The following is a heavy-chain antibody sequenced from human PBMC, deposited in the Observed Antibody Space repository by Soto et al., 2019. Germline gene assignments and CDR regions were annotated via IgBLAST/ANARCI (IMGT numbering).Heavy chain of an antibody. D-gene: IGHD2-15*01. CDR3: TRLVGQCCSGGSCYGNCFDP. Sequence: EVQLVESGGGLVQPGGSLKLSCAASGFTFSGSAMHWVRQASGKGLEWVGRIRSKANSYATAYAASGKGRFTISRDDTKNTAYLQMNSLKTEDAAVYCCTRLVGQCCSGGSCYGNCFDPWGQGTLVTVSS. J-gene: IGHJ5*02. V-gene: IGHV3-73*01. CDR1: GFTFSGSA. CDR2: IRSKANSYAT.